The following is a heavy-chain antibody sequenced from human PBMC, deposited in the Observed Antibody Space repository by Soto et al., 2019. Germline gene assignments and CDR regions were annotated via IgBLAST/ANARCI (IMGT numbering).Heavy chain of an antibody. Sequence: ASVKVSCKASGYTFTGYHMHWVRQAPGQGLEWLGRINPKSGGTSTAQKFQGWVTMTRDRSISTVYMELTRLRSDDTAVYFCARGHSTDCSNGVCSFFYNHEMDVWGQGTTVTVSS. CDR2: INPKSGGT. V-gene: IGHV1-2*04. J-gene: IGHJ6*02. D-gene: IGHD2-8*01. CDR1: GYTFTGYH. CDR3: ARGHSTDCSNGVCSFFYNHEMDV.